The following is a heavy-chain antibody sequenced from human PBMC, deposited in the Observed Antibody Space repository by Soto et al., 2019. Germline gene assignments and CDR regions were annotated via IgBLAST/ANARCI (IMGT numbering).Heavy chain of an antibody. D-gene: IGHD3-22*01. Sequence: QVQLVESGGGVVQPGRPLRLSCAASGFTFSSYAMHWVRQAPGKGLEWVAVISYDGSNKYYADSVKGRFTISRDNSKNTLYLQMNSLRAEDTAVYYCAREQYYYDSSGYYSLGFDYWGQGTLVTVSS. V-gene: IGHV3-30-3*01. CDR2: ISYDGSNK. CDR3: AREQYYYDSSGYYSLGFDY. CDR1: GFTFSSYA. J-gene: IGHJ4*02.